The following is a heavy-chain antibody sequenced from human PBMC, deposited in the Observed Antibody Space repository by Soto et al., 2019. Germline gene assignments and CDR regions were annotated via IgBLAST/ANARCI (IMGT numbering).Heavy chain of an antibody. J-gene: IGHJ4*02. D-gene: IGHD4-17*01. CDR3: ARGVTTAFDY. V-gene: IGHV4-31*03. CDR1: GGSIISGGYY. Sequence: SETLSLTCTVSGGSIISGGYYCVWIRQHTWNGLEWIGYIYYSGSTYYNPSLKSRVTISVDTSKNQFSLKLSSVTAADTAVYYCARGVTTAFDYWGKGTLVTVSS. CDR2: IYYSGST.